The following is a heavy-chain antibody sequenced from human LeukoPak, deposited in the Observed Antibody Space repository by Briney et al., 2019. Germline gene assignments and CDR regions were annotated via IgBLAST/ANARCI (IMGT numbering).Heavy chain of an antibody. D-gene: IGHD6-19*01. J-gene: IGHJ4*02. V-gene: IGHV3-7*01. Sequence: GGSLRLSCAASGFTFSSPWMGWARQAPGKGLEWVANIKQEGSAKHYAVSVQGRFTSSRDNAKNTLSLQMNSLRAEDMGVYYCARDRGWYHADSWGQGTLVTVSS. CDR1: GFTFSSPW. CDR2: IKQEGSAK. CDR3: ARDRGWYHADS.